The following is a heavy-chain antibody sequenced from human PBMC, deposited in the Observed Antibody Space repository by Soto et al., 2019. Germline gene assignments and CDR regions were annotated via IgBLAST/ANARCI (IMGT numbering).Heavy chain of an antibody. CDR3: AHRDVWTGAEVWYNCFDS. Sequence: QVQLVQSGAEVKKPVSSVKVSCKASGGTFSSYAISWVRQAPGQGLEWMGGIIPIFGTANYAQKFQGRVTITADESTSTAYMDLSSLSSEDTAVYYCAHRDVWTGAEVWYNCFDSWGQGTLVTVSS. CDR2: IIPIFGTA. D-gene: IGHD7-27*01. J-gene: IGHJ5*01. V-gene: IGHV1-69*01. CDR1: GGTFSSYA.